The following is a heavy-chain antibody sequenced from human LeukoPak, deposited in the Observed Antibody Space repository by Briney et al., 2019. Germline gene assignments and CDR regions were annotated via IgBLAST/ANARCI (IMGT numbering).Heavy chain of an antibody. CDR1: GGSITSTNW. CDR3: SRENGAFSPFGY. V-gene: IGHV4-4*02. Sequence: SETLSLTCGVFGGSITSTNWWSWIRQPPGQGLEWIGEVSLSGLTNYNPSLSSRVIMALDTSKNHLSLHLTSVTAADTAVYYCSRENGAFSPFGYWGQGYLVTVSS. J-gene: IGHJ4*02. D-gene: IGHD2-8*01. CDR2: VSLSGLT.